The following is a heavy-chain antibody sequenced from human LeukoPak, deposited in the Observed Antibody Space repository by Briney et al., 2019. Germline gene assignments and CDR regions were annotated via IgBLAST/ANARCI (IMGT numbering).Heavy chain of an antibody. CDR2: MIPIFGTA. Sequence: SVKVSCKASGGTFSSYAISWVRQAPGQGLEWMGGMIPIFGTANYAQKFQGRVTITADESTSTAYMELSSLRSEDTAVYYCARGFLRVSTYYYDSSGYYFDYWGQGTLVTVSS. J-gene: IGHJ4*02. CDR1: GGTFSSYA. CDR3: ARGFLRVSTYYYDSSGYYFDY. D-gene: IGHD3-22*01. V-gene: IGHV1-69*13.